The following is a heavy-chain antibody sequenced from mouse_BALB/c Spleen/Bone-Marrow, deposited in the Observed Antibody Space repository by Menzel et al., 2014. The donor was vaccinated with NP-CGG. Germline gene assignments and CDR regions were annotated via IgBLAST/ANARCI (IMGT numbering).Heavy chain of an antibody. CDR3: ARPRQLGLPYYLDH. Sequence: EVQLQQSGPELVKPGASVKMSCKASGYTFTSYVMHWVKQKPGQGLEWIGYINPYNDGTKYNEKFKGKATLNSDKSSSTAYMELSSLTSEDSAIYYCARPRQLGLPYYLDHWAQGTTRTDSS. V-gene: IGHV1-14*01. D-gene: IGHD3-2*01. CDR1: GYTFTSYV. J-gene: IGHJ2*01. CDR2: INPYNDGT.